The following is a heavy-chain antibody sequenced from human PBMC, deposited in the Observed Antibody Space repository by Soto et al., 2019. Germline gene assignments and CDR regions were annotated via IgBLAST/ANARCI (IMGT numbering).Heavy chain of an antibody. CDR3: ARDYGSSWYPYYYSYGMDV. CDR1: GGTFSSYA. J-gene: IGHJ6*02. V-gene: IGHV1-69*12. CDR2: IIPIFGTA. Sequence: QVQLVQSGAEVKKPGSSVKVSCKASGGTFSSYAISWARQAPGQGLEWMGGIIPIFGTANYAQKFQGRVTITADESTSTANMELSSLRSEDTAVYYCARDYGSSWYPYYYSYGMDVWGQGTTVTVSS. D-gene: IGHD6-13*01.